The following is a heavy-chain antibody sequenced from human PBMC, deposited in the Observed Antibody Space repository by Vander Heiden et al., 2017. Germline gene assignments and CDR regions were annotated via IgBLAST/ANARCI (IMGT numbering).Heavy chain of an antibody. Sequence: QVQLAESGGGVAQPGRSLSLSCSASGFPFSSYAMHSVRQAPGKGLEWVAVIWYDGSNKFYADSVKGRFTISRDSSNNTLYLQMNSMRAEDTAVYYCTRGGLAVAGTQLRYFEHWGQGTLVTVSS. CDR3: TRGGLAVAGTQLRYFEH. D-gene: IGHD6-19*01. CDR1: GFPFSSYA. CDR2: IWYDGSNK. V-gene: IGHV3-33*01. J-gene: IGHJ4*02.